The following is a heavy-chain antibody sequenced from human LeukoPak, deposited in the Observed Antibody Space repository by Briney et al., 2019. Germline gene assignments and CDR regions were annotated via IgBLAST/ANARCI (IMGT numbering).Heavy chain of an antibody. D-gene: IGHD3/OR15-3a*01. V-gene: IGHV4-38-2*02. CDR2: IYHSGST. J-gene: IGHJ4*02. CDR1: GYSISSGYY. Sequence: PSETLSLTCTVSGYSISSGYYWGWIRQPPGKGLEWIGSIYHSGSTYYNPSLKSRVTISVDTSKNQFSLKLSSVTAADTAVYYCARQTGSGLFILPGGQGTLVTVSS. CDR3: ARQTGSGLFILP.